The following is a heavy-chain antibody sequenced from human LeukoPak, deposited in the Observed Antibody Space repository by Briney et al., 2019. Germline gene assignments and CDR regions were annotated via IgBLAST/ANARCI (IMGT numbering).Heavy chain of an antibody. V-gene: IGHV3-13*04. CDR1: GFTFSTYD. CDR2: IGNGGDT. Sequence: GGSLRLSCAASGFTFSTYDMHWVRQATGKGLEWVSAIGNGGDTHYTGSVKGRFTISRENAKSSLYLQMNSLRAGDTAVYYCARGNILTGYDYWGQGTPVTVSS. J-gene: IGHJ4*02. D-gene: IGHD3-9*01. CDR3: ARGNILTGYDY.